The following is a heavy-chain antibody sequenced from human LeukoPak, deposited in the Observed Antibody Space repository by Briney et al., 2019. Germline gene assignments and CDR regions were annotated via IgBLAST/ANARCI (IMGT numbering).Heavy chain of an antibody. V-gene: IGHV3-23*01. Sequence: PGGSLRLSCAASGFTFSSYAMSWVRQAPGKGLEWVSAISGSGGSTYYADSVKGRFTISRDNSKNTLYLQMNSLRAEDTAVYYCAKSPHYYYDSSGYFSNYFDYWGQGTLVTVSS. J-gene: IGHJ4*02. D-gene: IGHD3-22*01. CDR1: GFTFSSYA. CDR2: ISGSGGST. CDR3: AKSPHYYYDSSGYFSNYFDY.